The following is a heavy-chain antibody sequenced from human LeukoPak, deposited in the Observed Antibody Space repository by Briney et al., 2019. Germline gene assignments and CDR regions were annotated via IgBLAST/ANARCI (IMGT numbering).Heavy chain of an antibody. J-gene: IGHJ3*02. Sequence: ASVKVSCEVSGYTLTELSMHWVRQAPGKGLEWMGGFDPEDGETIYAQKFQGRVTMTEDTSTDTAYMELSSLRSEDTAVYYCATADYYDSSGSMIGAFDIWGQGTMVTVSS. V-gene: IGHV1-24*01. CDR2: FDPEDGET. CDR3: ATADYYDSSGSMIGAFDI. CDR1: GYTLTELS. D-gene: IGHD3-22*01.